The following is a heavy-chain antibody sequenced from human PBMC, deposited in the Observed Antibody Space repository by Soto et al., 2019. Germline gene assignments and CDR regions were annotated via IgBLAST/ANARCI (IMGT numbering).Heavy chain of an antibody. J-gene: IGHJ6*03. CDR1: GFTFSSYW. V-gene: IGHV3-74*01. Sequence: GGSLRLSCAASGFTFSSYWMHWVRQAPGKGLVWVSRINSDGSSTSYADSVKGRFTISRDNAKNTLYLQMNSLRAEDTAVYYCARDGVVATIRALNYYYMDVWGKGTTVTVSS. CDR3: ARDGVVATIRALNYYYMDV. CDR2: INSDGSST. D-gene: IGHD5-12*01.